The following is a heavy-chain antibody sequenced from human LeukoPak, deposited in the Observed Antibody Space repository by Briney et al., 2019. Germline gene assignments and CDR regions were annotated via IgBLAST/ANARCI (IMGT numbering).Heavy chain of an antibody. J-gene: IGHJ4*02. CDR1: GFTFSDYW. V-gene: IGHV3-21*01. CDR2: ISSSSSYI. D-gene: IGHD3-9*01. CDR3: ARDREYYDILTGYKVSHYFDY. Sequence: PGGSLRLSCAASGFTFSDYWMHWVRQAPGKGLEWVSSISSSSSYIYYADSVKGRFTISRDNAKNSLYLQMNSLRAEDTAVYYCARDREYYDILTGYKVSHYFDYWGQGTLVTVSS.